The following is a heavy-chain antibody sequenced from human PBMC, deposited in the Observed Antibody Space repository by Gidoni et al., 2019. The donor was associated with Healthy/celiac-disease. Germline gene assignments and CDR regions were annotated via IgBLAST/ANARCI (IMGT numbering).Heavy chain of an antibody. Sequence: QVQLVASVGGVVQPGRSLRLSCAASGFTFSSYAMHWVRQAPGKGPAWVAVISYDGSNKYYADSVKGRFTISRDNSKNTLYLQMNSLRAEDTAVYYCARGGYYDILTGYYTKEPYYFDYWGQGTLVTVSS. CDR3: ARGGYYDILTGYYTKEPYYFDY. V-gene: IGHV3-30-3*01. J-gene: IGHJ4*02. CDR1: GFTFSSYA. CDR2: ISYDGSNK. D-gene: IGHD3-9*01.